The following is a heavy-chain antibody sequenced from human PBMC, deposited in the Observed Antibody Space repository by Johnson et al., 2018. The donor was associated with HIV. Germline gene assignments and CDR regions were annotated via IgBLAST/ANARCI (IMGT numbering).Heavy chain of an antibody. CDR3: ARDRFGSGRPNAFDL. V-gene: IGHV3-30*03. CDR1: GFTFDDYG. J-gene: IGHJ3*01. CDR2: TSYDEIKK. Sequence: QVQLVESGGGVVRPGGSLRLSCVASGFTFDDYGMSWVRQAPGKGLEWVAVTSYDEIKKNYADSVKGRFTISRDNSKNTLYLQMNSLRIEDTAVYYCARDRFGSGRPNAFDLWGQGTMVTVSS. D-gene: IGHD3-10*01.